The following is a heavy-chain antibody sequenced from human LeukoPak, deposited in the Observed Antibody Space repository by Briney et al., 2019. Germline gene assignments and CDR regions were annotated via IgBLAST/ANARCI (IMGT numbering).Heavy chain of an antibody. D-gene: IGHD4-11*01. CDR1: GYYFTNYW. J-gene: IGHJ2*01. CDR3: ARRVYSNYWYFDL. V-gene: IGHV5-51*01. CDR2: IYPSDSDA. Sequence: GESLKISCKGSGYYFTNYWIGWVRQMAGKGLEWMGIIYPSDSDARYGPSFQGQVTISADKSISTAYLQWSSLKASDTAIYYCARRVYSNYWYFDLWGRGTLVTVSS.